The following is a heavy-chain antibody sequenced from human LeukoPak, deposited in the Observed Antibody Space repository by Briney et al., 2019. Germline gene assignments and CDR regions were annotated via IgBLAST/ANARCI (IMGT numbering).Heavy chain of an antibody. Sequence: ASVKVSCKVSGYTLTELSMHWVRQAPGKGLEWMGGFDPEDGETINAQKFQGRVTMTEDTSTDTAYMELSSLRSEDTAVYYCATGVLRYFDWWNYWGQGTLVTVSS. CDR2: FDPEDGET. J-gene: IGHJ4*02. CDR3: ATGVLRYFDWWNY. CDR1: GYTLTELS. V-gene: IGHV1-24*01. D-gene: IGHD3-9*01.